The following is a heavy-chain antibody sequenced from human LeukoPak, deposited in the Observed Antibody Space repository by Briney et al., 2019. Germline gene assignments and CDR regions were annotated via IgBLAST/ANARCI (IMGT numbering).Heavy chain of an antibody. D-gene: IGHD6-13*01. J-gene: IGHJ4*02. Sequence: PSETRSLTCTVSGGSISSSSYYWGWIRQPPGMGLEWIGNIYYSGSTYYNPSLKSRVTISEDTSKNQFSLKLSSVTAADTAVYYCARRSSSWYSKIDSWGQGTLVTVSS. CDR1: GGSISSSSYY. V-gene: IGHV4-39*01. CDR3: ARRSSSWYSKIDS. CDR2: IYYSGST.